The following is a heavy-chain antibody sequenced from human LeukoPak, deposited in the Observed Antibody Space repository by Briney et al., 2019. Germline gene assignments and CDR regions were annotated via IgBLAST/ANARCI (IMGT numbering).Heavy chain of an antibody. CDR3: ARDSGSGNNDY. V-gene: IGHV1-3*01. CDR2: ISAGNGNT. J-gene: IGHJ4*02. Sequence: VASVKVSCKASGYTFTSYAMHWVRQAPGQRREWMGWISAGNGNTKYSQNFQGRVTFISNTSATTAFMELSSLRSEDAAVYYCARDSGSGNNDYWGQGTLVTVSS. CDR1: GYTFTSYA. D-gene: IGHD1-26*01.